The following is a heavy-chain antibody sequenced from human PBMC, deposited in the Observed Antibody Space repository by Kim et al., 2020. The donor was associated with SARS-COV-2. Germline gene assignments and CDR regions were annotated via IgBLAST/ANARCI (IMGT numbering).Heavy chain of an antibody. Sequence: SQTLSLTCVISGDSVSNKTSTWNWIRQSPSRGLEWLGRTYYKSKWFNDYAVSVESRITINADTSKNDFSLHLNSVTPEDTAVYYCARGVGQQVNQAGLDDWGQGNLVTVSS. CDR3: ARGVGQQVNQAGLDD. CDR2: TYYKSKWFN. J-gene: IGHJ4*02. CDR1: GDSVSNKTST. V-gene: IGHV6-1*01. D-gene: IGHD6-13*01.